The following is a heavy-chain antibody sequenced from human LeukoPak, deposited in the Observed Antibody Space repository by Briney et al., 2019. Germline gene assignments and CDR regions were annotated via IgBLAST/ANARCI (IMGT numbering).Heavy chain of an antibody. CDR2: ISSSGSTI. Sequence: PGGSLRLSRAASGFTFSSYEMNWVRQAPGKGLEWVSYISSSGSTIYYADSVKGRFTISRDKAKNSLYLQMNSLRAEDTAVYYCARDLGYCTSTSCYSLYGMDVWGKGTTVTVSS. J-gene: IGHJ6*04. D-gene: IGHD2-2*02. CDR3: ARDLGYCTSTSCYSLYGMDV. V-gene: IGHV3-48*03. CDR1: GFTFSSYE.